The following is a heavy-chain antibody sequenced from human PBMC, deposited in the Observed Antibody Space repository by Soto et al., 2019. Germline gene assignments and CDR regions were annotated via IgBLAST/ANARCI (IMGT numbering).Heavy chain of an antibody. J-gene: IGHJ4*02. CDR2: VSAGGGAA. V-gene: IGHV3-23*01. CDR3: ARAEGGAFDH. D-gene: IGHD3-16*01. CDR1: GFAFSTYV. Sequence: VQLLESGGGLVQPGGSLRLSCTASGFAFSTYVMSWVRQAPGKGLEWVSSVSAGGGAAWHTDSVRGRFTVTKDKSKNTFFLQLSSLRAEDTAVYYCARAEGGAFDHWGQGTQVTVST.